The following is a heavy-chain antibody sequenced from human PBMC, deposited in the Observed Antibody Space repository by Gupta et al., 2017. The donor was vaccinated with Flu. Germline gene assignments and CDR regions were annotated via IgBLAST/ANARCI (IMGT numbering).Heavy chain of an antibody. D-gene: IGHD3-22*01. CDR2: IYYSGRT. Sequence: QLQLQESGPGLVKPSETLSLTCTVSGGSISSRSHYWGWIRQPPEKGLEGRGSIYYSGRTYDNHSRKSRVAVSVEKSKNKIARNLRSVPAEATAVYYCARLLDDRSRYYDSAYGGHGTLVTVSS. J-gene: IGHJ4*01. CDR3: ARLLDDRSRYYDSAY. V-gene: IGHV4-39*01. CDR1: GGSISSRSHY.